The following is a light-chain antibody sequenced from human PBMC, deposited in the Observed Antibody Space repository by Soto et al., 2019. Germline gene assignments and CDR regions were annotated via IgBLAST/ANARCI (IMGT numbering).Light chain of an antibody. CDR1: QSVSSSH. Sequence: EIVLTQSPGTLSLSPGERATLSCRASQSVSSSHLVWYQQKPGQAPTLLIYGASTRATGIPDRFSGSGSGTVFTLTVSRLEPEDFAVYYCQQYATSPWTFGQGTKVEI. V-gene: IGKV3-20*01. J-gene: IGKJ1*01. CDR2: GAS. CDR3: QQYATSPWT.